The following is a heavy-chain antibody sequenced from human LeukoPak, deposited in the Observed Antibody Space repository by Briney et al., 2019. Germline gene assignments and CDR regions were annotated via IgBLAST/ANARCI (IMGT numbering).Heavy chain of an antibody. J-gene: IGHJ5*02. CDR3: ARFVGIAAAGTGWFDP. D-gene: IGHD6-13*01. CDR1: GFIVSSYS. V-gene: IGHV3-21*01. Sequence: GGSLRLSCAASGFIVSSYSLNWVRQAPGKGLEWVASINSISSYIYYADSVKGRFTISRDNAKNSLYLQMNSLRAEDTAVYYCARFVGIAAAGTGWFDPWGQGTLVTVSS. CDR2: INSISSYI.